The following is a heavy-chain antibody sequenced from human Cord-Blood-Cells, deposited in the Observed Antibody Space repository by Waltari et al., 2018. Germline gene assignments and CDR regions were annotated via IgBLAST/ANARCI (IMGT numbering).Heavy chain of an antibody. CDR3: ARDPLITMIEAGYYYGMDV. CDR1: GYTFTSYA. Sequence: QVQLVQSGAEVKKPGASVKVSCKASGYTFTSYAMHWVRQAPGQRLEWMGWINAGNGNTKYSQEVQGRVTITRDTSASTAYMELSSLRSEDTAVYYCARDPLITMIEAGYYYGMDVWGQGTTVTVSS. CDR2: INAGNGNT. J-gene: IGHJ6*02. V-gene: IGHV1-3*01. D-gene: IGHD3-22*01.